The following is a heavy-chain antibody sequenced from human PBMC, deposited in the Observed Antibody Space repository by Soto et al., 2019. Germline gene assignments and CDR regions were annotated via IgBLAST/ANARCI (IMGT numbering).Heavy chain of an antibody. D-gene: IGHD3-3*01. V-gene: IGHV4-59*08. CDR3: ARLQSYYDFWNYYYYMDV. J-gene: IGHJ6*03. CDR2: IYYSGST. Sequence: SETLSLTCTVSGGSISSYYWSWIRQPPGKGLEWIGYIYYSGSTNYNPSLKSRVTISVDTSKNQFSLKLSSVTAADTAVYYCARLQSYYDFWNYYYYMDVWGKGTTVTVSS. CDR1: GGSISSYY.